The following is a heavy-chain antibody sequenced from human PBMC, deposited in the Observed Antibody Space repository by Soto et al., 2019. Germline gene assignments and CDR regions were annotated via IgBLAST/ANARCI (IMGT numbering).Heavy chain of an antibody. Sequence: PSETLSLTCTVSGGSISSYYWTWVRQPAGKGLEWIVRIYNSGDTNYNPSLKSRVTMSVDESKNQFSLKLSSVTAADTAVYYCARVLIEGFDPWGQGTLVTVSS. J-gene: IGHJ5*02. CDR3: ARVLIEGFDP. CDR1: GGSISSYY. D-gene: IGHD2-21*01. V-gene: IGHV4-4*07. CDR2: IYNSGDT.